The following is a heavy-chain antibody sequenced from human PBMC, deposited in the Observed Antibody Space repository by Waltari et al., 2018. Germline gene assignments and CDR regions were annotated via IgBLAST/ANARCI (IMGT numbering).Heavy chain of an antibody. CDR1: GFPFRNTR. CDR3: ARGPNYSFDY. V-gene: IGHV3-7*01. Sequence: EVQLVESGGGFVQPGGFLRRSCAASGFPFRNTRMGWVRQAPGKGPEWVANIKQYGSDKYYVDSVNGRFTISRDHAMNSLYPQMNSLRVEDTAVSYCARGPNYSFDYWGQGTLVTVSS. CDR2: IKQYGSDK. J-gene: IGHJ4*02. D-gene: IGHD3-10*01.